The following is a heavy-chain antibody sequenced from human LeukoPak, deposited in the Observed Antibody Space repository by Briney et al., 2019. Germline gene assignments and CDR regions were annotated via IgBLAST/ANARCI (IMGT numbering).Heavy chain of an antibody. J-gene: IGHJ5*02. Sequence: ASVKVSCKASGYTFTSYGISWVRQAPGQGLEWMGWISAYNGNTNYAQKLQGRVTMTTDTSTSTAYMELRSLRSDDTAVYYCARDYYYDSSGYYLLGGRNWFDPWAREPWSPSPQ. CDR3: ARDYYYDSSGYYLLGGRNWFDP. CDR2: ISAYNGNT. D-gene: IGHD3-22*01. V-gene: IGHV1-18*01. CDR1: GYTFTSYG.